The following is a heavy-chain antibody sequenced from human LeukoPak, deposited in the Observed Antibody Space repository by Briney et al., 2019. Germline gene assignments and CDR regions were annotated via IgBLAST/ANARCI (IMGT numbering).Heavy chain of an antibody. V-gene: IGHV3-23*01. CDR2: ISGSGDST. CDR3: ARVYGPGMDEYFHL. J-gene: IGHJ1*01. D-gene: IGHD3-10*01. Sequence: GGSLRLSCAASGFTFSSYAMTWVRQAPGKGLEWVSAISGSGDSTNYADSVKGRFTIARDNAKDTLYLQMNSLRAEDTAVYYCARVYGPGMDEYFHLWGQGTLVTVSS. CDR1: GFTFSSYA.